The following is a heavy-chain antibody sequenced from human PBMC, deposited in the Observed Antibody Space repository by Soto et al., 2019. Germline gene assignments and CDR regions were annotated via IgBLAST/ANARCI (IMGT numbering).Heavy chain of an antibody. D-gene: IGHD6-19*01. CDR3: ASSTPYSSGWY. CDR1: GGTFSSYT. V-gene: IGHV1-69*02. CDR2: IIPILGIA. J-gene: IGHJ4*02. Sequence: ASVKVSCKASGGTFSSYTISWVRQAPGQGLEWMGRIIPILGIANYAQKFQGRVTITADKSTSTAYMELSSLRSEDTAVYYCASSTPYSSGWYWGQGTLVTVSS.